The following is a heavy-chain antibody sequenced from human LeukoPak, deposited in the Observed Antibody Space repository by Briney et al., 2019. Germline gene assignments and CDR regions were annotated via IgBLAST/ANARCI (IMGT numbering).Heavy chain of an antibody. Sequence: GGSLRLSCAASGFTFSSYWMNWVRQAPGKGLEWVANIEEDGSEKYYADSVKGRFTISRDNAENSLYLQMNSLRAEDTGAYYCARDFKAAAGIDYWGQGTLVTVSS. D-gene: IGHD6-13*01. J-gene: IGHJ4*02. V-gene: IGHV3-7*04. CDR3: ARDFKAAAGIDY. CDR1: GFTFSSYW. CDR2: IEEDGSEK.